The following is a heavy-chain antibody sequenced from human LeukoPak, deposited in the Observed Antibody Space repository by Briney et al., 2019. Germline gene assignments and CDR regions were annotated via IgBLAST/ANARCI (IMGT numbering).Heavy chain of an antibody. CDR3: ARDGSYYDLYYYYGMDV. D-gene: IGHD3-22*01. J-gene: IGHJ6*02. CDR2: IWYDGSNK. V-gene: IGHV3-33*01. CDR1: GFTFSSYG. Sequence: PGRSLRLSCAASGFTFSSYGMHWVRQAPGKGLEWVAVIWYDGSNKYYADSVKGRFTISRDNSKNTLYLQMNSLRAEDTAVYYCARDGSYYDLYYYYGMDVWGQGTTVTVSS.